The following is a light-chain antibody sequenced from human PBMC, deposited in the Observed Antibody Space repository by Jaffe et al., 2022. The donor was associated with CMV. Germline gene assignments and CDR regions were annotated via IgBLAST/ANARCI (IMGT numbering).Light chain of an antibody. CDR3: QQYNSYSIYT. V-gene: IGKV1-5*03. CDR1: HNISSW. Sequence: DIQMTQSPSTLSASVGDRVTITCRASHNISSWLAWYQHKPGKVPKLLIYKASSLESGVPSRFSGSGSGTEFTLTISSLQPDDFATYYCQQYNSYSIYTFGQGTKLEIK. CDR2: KAS. J-gene: IGKJ2*01.